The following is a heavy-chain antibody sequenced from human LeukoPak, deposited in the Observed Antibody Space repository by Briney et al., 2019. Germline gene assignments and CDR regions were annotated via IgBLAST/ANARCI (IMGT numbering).Heavy chain of an antibody. CDR3: AKWGDYDVLTGYYVSDY. CDR2: ITGSGGNT. CDR1: GFTFSNYA. J-gene: IGHJ4*02. V-gene: IGHV3-23*01. D-gene: IGHD3-9*01. Sequence: GGSLRLSCAASGFTFSNYAMSWVRQAPGKGLEWVSAITGSGGNTYYADSVKGRFTISRDNSKNTVFLQMNSLRAEDTAVYHCAKWGDYDVLTGYYVSDYWGQGTLVTVSS.